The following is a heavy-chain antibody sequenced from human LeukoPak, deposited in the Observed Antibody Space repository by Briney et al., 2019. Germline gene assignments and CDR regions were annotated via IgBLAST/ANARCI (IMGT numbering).Heavy chain of an antibody. CDR1: GYTFTSHG. Sequence: ASVKVSCKTSGYTFTSHGISWVRQAPEQGLEWMGWITAYNGNTNYAQKFQDRVTMTTDTSTSTAYMELRSLRSDDTAVYYCARYQWLLSYYFDFWGQGTLVTVSS. D-gene: IGHD6-19*01. J-gene: IGHJ4*02. CDR3: ARYQWLLSYYFDF. CDR2: ITAYNGNT. V-gene: IGHV1-18*01.